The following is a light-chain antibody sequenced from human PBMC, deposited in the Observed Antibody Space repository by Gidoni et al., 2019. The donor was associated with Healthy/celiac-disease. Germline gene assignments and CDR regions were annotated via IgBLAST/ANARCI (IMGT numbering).Light chain of an antibody. CDR1: QSVSSY. Sequence: IVLPQSPATLSLSHGERATLSCRASQSVSSYLAWYPQKPGQAPRLLIYDASNRATGIPARFSGSGSGTDFTLTISGLEPEEFAVYFCQQRSNWPPGVTFGGGTKVEIK. CDR2: DAS. V-gene: IGKV3-11*01. CDR3: QQRSNWPPGVT. J-gene: IGKJ4*01.